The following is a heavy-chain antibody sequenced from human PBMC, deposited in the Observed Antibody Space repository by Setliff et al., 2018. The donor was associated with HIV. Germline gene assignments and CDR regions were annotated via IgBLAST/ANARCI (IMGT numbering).Heavy chain of an antibody. J-gene: IGHJ2*01. Sequence: PGGSLRLSCAASGFSVSTKYMSWVRQAPGKGLEWVANIKQDESEEYYLDSVKGRFTISRDNAKYSLFLQMNSLRAEDTAVYYCVRDYRWLNWFFDLWGRGTLVTVSS. CDR3: VRDYRWLNWFFDL. V-gene: IGHV3-7*01. CDR2: IKQDESEE. D-gene: IGHD5-12*01. CDR1: GFSVSTKY.